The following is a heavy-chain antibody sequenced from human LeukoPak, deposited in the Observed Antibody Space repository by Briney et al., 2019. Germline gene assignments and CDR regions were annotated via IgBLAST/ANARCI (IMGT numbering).Heavy chain of an antibody. CDR3: ARDPRQYSSDLQPLFDY. CDR2: ISYDGSNK. J-gene: IGHJ4*02. D-gene: IGHD6-19*01. Sequence: GGSLRLSCAASGSTFSSYAMHWVRQAPGKGLEWVAVISYDGSNKYYADSVKGRFTISRDNSKNTLYLQMNSLRAEDTAVYYCARDPRQYSSDLQPLFDYWGQGTLVTVSS. CDR1: GSTFSSYA. V-gene: IGHV3-30*04.